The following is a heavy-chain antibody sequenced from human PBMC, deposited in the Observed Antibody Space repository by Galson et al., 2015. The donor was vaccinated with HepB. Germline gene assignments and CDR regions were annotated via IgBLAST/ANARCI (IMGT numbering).Heavy chain of an antibody. CDR3: ARQNRDLNYYDSSGYYLGP. J-gene: IGHJ3*01. CDR1: GYSFTSYW. D-gene: IGHD3-22*01. CDR2: IYPGDSDT. Sequence: QSGAEVKKPGESLKISCKGSGYSFTSYWIGWVRQMPGKGLEWMGIIYPGDSDTRYSPSFQGQVTISADKSISTAYLQWSSLKASDTAMYYCARQNRDLNYYDSSGYYLGPWGQGTMVTVSS. V-gene: IGHV5-51*01.